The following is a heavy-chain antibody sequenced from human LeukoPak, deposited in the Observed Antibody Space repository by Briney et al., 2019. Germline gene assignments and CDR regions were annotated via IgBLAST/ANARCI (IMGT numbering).Heavy chain of an antibody. CDR3: SAGEGYYDSSDYYSAWAFNV. CDR1: GFTVSSRH. Sequence: GGSLRLSCVISGFTVSSRHMSWVRQAPGKGLEWVSSKYSGGDTNYADSVKGRFTISRDNAKNSLYLQMNSLRAEDTAVYYCSAGEGYYDSSDYYSAWAFNVWGQGTMVTVSS. D-gene: IGHD3-22*01. CDR2: KYSGGDT. V-gene: IGHV3-53*01. J-gene: IGHJ3*01.